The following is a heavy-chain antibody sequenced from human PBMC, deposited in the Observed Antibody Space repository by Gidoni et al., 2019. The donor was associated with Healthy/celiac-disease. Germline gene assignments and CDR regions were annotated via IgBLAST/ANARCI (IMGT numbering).Heavy chain of an antibody. CDR2: IYYSGST. J-gene: IGHJ6*03. CDR3: ASTGYGDYDPKKDYYYYMDV. D-gene: IGHD4-17*01. Sequence: QVQLQESGPGLVKPSETLSLTCTVSGGSISSYYWSWIRQPPGKGLEWIGYIYYSGSTNYNPSLKSRVTISVDTSKNQFSLKLSSVTAADTAVYYCASTGYGDYDPKKDYYYYMDVWGKGTTVTVSS. CDR1: GGSISSYY. V-gene: IGHV4-59*01.